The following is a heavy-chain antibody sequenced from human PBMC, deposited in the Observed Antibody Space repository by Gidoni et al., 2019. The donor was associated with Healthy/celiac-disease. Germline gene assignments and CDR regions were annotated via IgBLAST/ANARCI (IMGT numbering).Heavy chain of an antibody. Sequence: QVQLVQSGAEVKKPGSSVKVSCQASGGTFSSYASSWVRQAPGQWLEWMGGIIPIFGTANYAQKFQGRVTITADESTSTAYMELSSLRSEDTAVYYCARDSAVAGTGDFDYWGQGTLVTVSS. CDR2: IIPIFGTA. CDR3: ARDSAVAGTGDFDY. D-gene: IGHD6-19*01. J-gene: IGHJ4*02. V-gene: IGHV1-69*01. CDR1: GGTFSSYA.